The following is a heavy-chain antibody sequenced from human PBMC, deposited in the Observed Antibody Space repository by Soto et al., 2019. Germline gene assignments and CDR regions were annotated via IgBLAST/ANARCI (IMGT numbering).Heavy chain of an antibody. V-gene: IGHV4-34*01. D-gene: IGHD1-1*01. CDR3: ARVERGTATTVVDAFDI. CDR2: MSHSGGT. J-gene: IGHJ3*02. CDR1: GGFVSSGSYY. Sequence: QVQLQQWGAGLLKPSETLSLTCAVYGGFVSSGSYYWSWIRQPPGKGLEWIGEMSHSGGTHFNPSLKSRVTISVDTSKNQFSLKMSSVTAADTALYYCARVERGTATTVVDAFDIWGPCTMVTVSS.